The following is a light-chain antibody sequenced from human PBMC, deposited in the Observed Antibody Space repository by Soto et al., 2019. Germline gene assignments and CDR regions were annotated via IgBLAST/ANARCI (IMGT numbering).Light chain of an antibody. V-gene: IGKV3-15*01. CDR3: QQYKSWPPWT. Sequence: EIVMTQSPATLSVSPGERATLSCRASQSVSSSLAWYQQKPGQAPRLLIYDASTRATGVPARFSGRGSGTEFSLTISSLQSEDFAVYYCQQYKSWPPWTFGRGTKVEV. J-gene: IGKJ1*01. CDR2: DAS. CDR1: QSVSSS.